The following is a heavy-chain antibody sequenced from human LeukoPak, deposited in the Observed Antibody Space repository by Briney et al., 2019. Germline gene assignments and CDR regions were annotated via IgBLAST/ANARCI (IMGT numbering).Heavy chain of an antibody. CDR3: VRRRDLGPDY. Sequence: SQTLSLTCVIAGDSVSSNSAAWNWIRQSPSRGLEWLGRTYYRSKWYYHYAVSMKSRITVNPDTSKNQFSLQLNSVTPEDTAVYYCVRRRDLGPDYWGQGTLVTVSS. J-gene: IGHJ4*02. CDR1: GDSVSSNSAA. CDR2: TYYRSKWYY. D-gene: IGHD1-26*01. V-gene: IGHV6-1*01.